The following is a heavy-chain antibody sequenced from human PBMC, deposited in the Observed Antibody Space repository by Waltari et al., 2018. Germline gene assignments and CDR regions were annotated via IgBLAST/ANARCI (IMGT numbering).Heavy chain of an antibody. CDR1: GYTFSSYP. V-gene: IGHV1-3*04. CDR3: AKDTYYVFGSLSRYFDR. Sequence: QGQLVQSGAEVKKPGTSVRLSCSTSGYTFSSYPIHWVRQGPGHRLEWMGWINTATGNSRYSQRFQGRIIFSMDTSASTVFMELSRLTSEDTSVYFCAKDTYYVFGSLSRYFDRWGQGTLVTVAS. D-gene: IGHD3-16*01. CDR2: INTATGNS. J-gene: IGHJ4*02.